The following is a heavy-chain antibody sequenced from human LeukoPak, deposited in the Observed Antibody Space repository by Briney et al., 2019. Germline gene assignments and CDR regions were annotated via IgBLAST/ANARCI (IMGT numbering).Heavy chain of an antibody. Sequence: SETLSLTCTVSGGSISSYYWSWIRQPPGKGLEWIGYIYYSGSTNYNPSLKSRVTISVDTSKNQFSLKLSSVTAADTAIYYCARGLYDSSYWGQGTLVTVSS. CDR2: IYYSGST. V-gene: IGHV4-59*01. D-gene: IGHD3-22*01. CDR1: GGSISSYY. J-gene: IGHJ4*02. CDR3: ARGLYDSSY.